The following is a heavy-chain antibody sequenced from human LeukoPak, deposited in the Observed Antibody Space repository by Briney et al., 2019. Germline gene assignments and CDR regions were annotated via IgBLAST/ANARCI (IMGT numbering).Heavy chain of an antibody. V-gene: IGHV1-18*01. D-gene: IGHD6-13*01. CDR1: GYTFTSYG. CDR2: ISAYNGNT. CDR3: ARAPAGYSSSWYIY. J-gene: IGHJ4*02. Sequence: GASVKVSCKPSGYTFTSYGISWVRQAPGQGLEWMGWISAYNGNTNYAQKLQGRVTMTTDTSTSTAYMELRSLRSDDTAVYYCARAPAGYSSSWYIYWGQGTLVTVSS.